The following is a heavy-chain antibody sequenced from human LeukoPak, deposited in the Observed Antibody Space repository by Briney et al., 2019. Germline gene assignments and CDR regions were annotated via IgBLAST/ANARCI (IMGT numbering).Heavy chain of an antibody. CDR2: ISSSGSTI. CDR1: GFTVSDYY. Sequence: AGGSLRLSCAASGFTVSDYYMSWVRQAPGKGLEWVSYISSSGSTIYYADSVKGRFTICRDNAKNSLYLQMNSLRAEDTAVYYCASRRITGTTGYWGQGTLVTVSS. V-gene: IGHV3-11*04. J-gene: IGHJ4*02. D-gene: IGHD1-7*01. CDR3: ASRRITGTTGY.